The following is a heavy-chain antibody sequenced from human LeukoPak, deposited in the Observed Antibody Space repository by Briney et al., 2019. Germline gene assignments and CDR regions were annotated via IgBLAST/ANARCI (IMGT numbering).Heavy chain of an antibody. Sequence: PGGSLRLSCTASGFTFSSYGMHWVRQAPGKGLDWVAFIRYDGSNKYYADSVKGRFTISRDNSKNTLYLQMNSLRAEDTAVYYCARDQALPPSAGSDAFDIWGQGTMVTVSS. J-gene: IGHJ3*02. CDR3: ARDQALPPSAGSDAFDI. CDR2: IRYDGSNK. D-gene: IGHD6-13*01. CDR1: GFTFSSYG. V-gene: IGHV3-30*02.